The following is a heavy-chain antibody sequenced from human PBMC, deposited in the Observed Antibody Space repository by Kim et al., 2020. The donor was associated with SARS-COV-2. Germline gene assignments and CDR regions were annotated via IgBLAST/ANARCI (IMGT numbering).Heavy chain of an antibody. D-gene: IGHD3-9*01. Sequence: GGSLRLSCAASGFTFSDYYMSWIRQAPGKGLEWVSYISSSGSTIYYADSVKGRFTISRDNAKNSLYLQMNSLRAEDTAVYYCASSSGLVTRPHYYYYYGMDVWGQGTTVTVSS. CDR2: ISSSGSTI. J-gene: IGHJ6*02. CDR3: ASSSGLVTRPHYYYYYGMDV. V-gene: IGHV3-11*01. CDR1: GFTFSDYY.